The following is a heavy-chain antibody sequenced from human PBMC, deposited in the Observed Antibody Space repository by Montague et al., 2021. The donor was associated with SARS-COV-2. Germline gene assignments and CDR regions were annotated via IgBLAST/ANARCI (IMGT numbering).Heavy chain of an antibody. V-gene: IGHV4-30-2*01. CDR2: IHHSGNT. J-gene: IGHJ4*02. D-gene: IGHD4-17*01. CDR1: GGSVSSGGYS. Sequence: TLSLTCAVSGGSVSSGGYSWFWIREPPGKGLEWIGHIHHSGNTYYNPSLKSRATISGDRPKNQFSLRVTSVSAAATAVYSCASYRDYGDYYWGQGILVTVSS. CDR3: ASYRDYGDYY.